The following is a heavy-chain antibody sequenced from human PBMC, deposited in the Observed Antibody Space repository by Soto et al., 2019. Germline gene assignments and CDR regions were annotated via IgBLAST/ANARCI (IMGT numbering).Heavy chain of an antibody. CDR1: SGSISSSNW. J-gene: IGHJ4*02. V-gene: IGHV4-4*02. Sequence: QVQLQESGPGLVKPSGTLSLTCAVSSGSISSSNWWSWVRQPPGKGLEWIGEIYHSGSTNYNPSLKSRVTISVDKSRNQCSLKLSSVTAADTAVYYCARSRYCSGGSCYPFDYWGQGTLVTVSS. D-gene: IGHD2-15*01. CDR2: IYHSGST. CDR3: ARSRYCSGGSCYPFDY.